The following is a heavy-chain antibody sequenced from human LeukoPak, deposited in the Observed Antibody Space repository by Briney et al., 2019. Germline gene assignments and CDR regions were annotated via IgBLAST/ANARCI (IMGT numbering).Heavy chain of an antibody. CDR1: GFTFSSYS. CDR3: ARDYGSGSYSKTPIDY. V-gene: IGHV3-21*01. CDR2: ISSSSSYI. D-gene: IGHD3-10*01. Sequence: GGSLRLSCAASGFTFSSYSMNWVRQAPGKGLEWVSSISSSSSYIYYADSVKGRFTISRDNAKNSLYLQMNSLRAEDTAVYYCARDYGSGSYSKTPIDYWGQGTLVTVSS. J-gene: IGHJ4*02.